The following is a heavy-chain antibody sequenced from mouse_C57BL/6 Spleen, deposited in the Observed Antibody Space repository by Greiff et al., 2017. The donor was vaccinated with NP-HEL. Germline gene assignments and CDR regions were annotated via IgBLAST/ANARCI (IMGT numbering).Heavy chain of an antibody. V-gene: IGHV1-64*01. Sequence: QVQLQQPGAALVKPGASVKLSCKASGYTFTSYWMHWVKQRPGQGLEWIGMIHPNSGRTNYNEKFKSKATLTVDKSSSTAYMQLSSLTSEDSAVYYGESRTPRGVLLRVPYFDVWGTGTTVTVSS. D-gene: IGHD1-1*01. CDR3: ESRTPRGVLLRVPYFDV. J-gene: IGHJ1*03. CDR1: GYTFTSYW. CDR2: IHPNSGRT.